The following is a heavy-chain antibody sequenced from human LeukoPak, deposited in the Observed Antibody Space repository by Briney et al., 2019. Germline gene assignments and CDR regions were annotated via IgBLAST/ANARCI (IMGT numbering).Heavy chain of an antibody. CDR1: GFTFSSYA. CDR3: AKDPSVWFGEFLNWFDP. Sequence: GGSLRLSCAASGFTFSSYAMSWVRQAPGKGLEWVSAISDSGGSTYYADSVKGRFTISRDNSKNTLYLQMNSLRAEDTAVYYCAKDPSVWFGEFLNWFDPWGQGTLVTVSS. CDR2: ISDSGGST. J-gene: IGHJ5*02. V-gene: IGHV3-23*01. D-gene: IGHD3-10*01.